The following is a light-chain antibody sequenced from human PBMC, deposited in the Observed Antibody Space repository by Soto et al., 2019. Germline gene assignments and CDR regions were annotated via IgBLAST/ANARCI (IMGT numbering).Light chain of an antibody. Sequence: DIQMTQSPSSLSASVGDRVTITCRASQSISSYLNWYQQKPGKAPKLLIYAASSLQSGVPSRFSGSGSGTDVTITISSLQPEDFETYYCQQSYSTPFTFGPGTKVDIK. CDR1: QSISSY. CDR3: QQSYSTPFT. V-gene: IGKV1-39*01. J-gene: IGKJ3*01. CDR2: AAS.